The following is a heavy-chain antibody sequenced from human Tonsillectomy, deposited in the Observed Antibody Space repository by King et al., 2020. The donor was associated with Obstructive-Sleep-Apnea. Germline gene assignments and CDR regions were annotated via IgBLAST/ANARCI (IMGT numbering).Heavy chain of an antibody. J-gene: IGHJ4*02. CDR3: ARDPYSYFDY. D-gene: IGHD5-18*01. Sequence: QLQESGPGLVKPSETLSLTCTVSGGFISSSSYYWGWIRQPPGKGLEWIGSIYYSGSTYYNPSLKSRVTISVDTSKNQFSRKVSSVTDADTAVYYCARDPYSYFDYWGQGTLVTVSS. CDR1: GGFISSSSYY. CDR2: IYYSGST. V-gene: IGHV4-39*07.